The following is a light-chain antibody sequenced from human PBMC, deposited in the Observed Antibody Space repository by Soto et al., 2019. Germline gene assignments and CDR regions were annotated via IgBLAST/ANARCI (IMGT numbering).Light chain of an antibody. CDR3: QQYNTILGT. Sequence: DIQMTQSPSTLSAYVGDRVTITCRASQSISSWLAWYQQKPGKAPKLLIYDASSLESGVPSRFSGSGSGTEFTLTISSLQPDDFATYYCQQYNTILGTFGQGTKVDIK. J-gene: IGKJ1*01. V-gene: IGKV1-5*01. CDR2: DAS. CDR1: QSISSW.